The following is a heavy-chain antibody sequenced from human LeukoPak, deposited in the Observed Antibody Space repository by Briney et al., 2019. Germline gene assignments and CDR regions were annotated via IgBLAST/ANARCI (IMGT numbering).Heavy chain of an antibody. CDR3: AKPPHGNGDYTSD. J-gene: IGHJ4*02. D-gene: IGHD3-3*01. V-gene: IGHV3-23*01. CDR1: GFTFSSSA. Sequence: GGSLRLSYAASGFTFSSSAMRWVRQAPGKGLEWVSAITNSGGSTYYAGSVKGRFTISRDNSKNTLYLQMNSLRAEDTAVYYCAKPPHGNGDYTSDWGQGTLVTVSS. CDR2: ITNSGGST.